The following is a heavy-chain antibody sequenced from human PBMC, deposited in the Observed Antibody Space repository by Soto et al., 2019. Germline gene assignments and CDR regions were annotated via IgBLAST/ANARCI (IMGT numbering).Heavy chain of an antibody. V-gene: IGHV4-34*01. CDR3: ASRDDCSGGSCYSGYFDY. J-gene: IGHJ4*02. CDR1: GGSFSGYY. CDR2: INHSGST. D-gene: IGHD2-15*01. Sequence: SVTLSLTCAVYGGSFSGYYWSWIRQPPGKGLEWIGEINHSGSTNYNPSLKSRVTISVDTSKNQFSLKLSSVTAADTAVYYCASRDDCSGGSCYSGYFDYWGQGTLVTVS.